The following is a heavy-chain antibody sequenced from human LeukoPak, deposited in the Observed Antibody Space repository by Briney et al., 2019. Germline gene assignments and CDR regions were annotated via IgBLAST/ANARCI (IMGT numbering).Heavy chain of an antibody. J-gene: IGHJ3*02. V-gene: IGHV3-30*03. CDR3: AIWDMGYCSSTSCPYDAFDI. Sequence: GGSLRLSCAASGFTFNRYGMHWVRQAPGKGLEWVAVISYDGSNKYYADSVKGRFTISRDNSKNTLYLQMNSLRAEDTAVYYCAIWDMGYCSSTSCPYDAFDIWGQGTMVTVSS. CDR1: GFTFNRYG. CDR2: ISYDGSNK. D-gene: IGHD2-2*01.